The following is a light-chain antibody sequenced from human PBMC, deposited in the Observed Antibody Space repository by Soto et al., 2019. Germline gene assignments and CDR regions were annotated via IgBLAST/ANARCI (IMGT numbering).Light chain of an antibody. Sequence: QSALTQPASVSGSPGQSITISCTGTSSDIGAYNYVSWYQHHPGKAPKLLIYGVTNRPSGVSNRFSGSKSGNTASLTISGLQSEDEADYYSNSFMTSSNLDVVFGGGTKLTVL. V-gene: IGLV2-14*03. CDR1: SSDIGAYNY. CDR3: NSFMTSSNLDVV. J-gene: IGLJ2*01. CDR2: GVT.